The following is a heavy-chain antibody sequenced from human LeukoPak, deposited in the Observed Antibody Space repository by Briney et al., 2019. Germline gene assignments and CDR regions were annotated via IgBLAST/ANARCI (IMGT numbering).Heavy chain of an antibody. V-gene: IGHV4-39*01. J-gene: IGHJ4*02. CDR3: ARLQGIAAASDY. CDR1: GGSISSSSYY. CDR2: IYYSGST. Sequence: SETLSLTCTVSGGSISSSSYYWGWIRQPPGKGLEWIGSIYYSGSTYYNPSLKSRVTISVDTSKNQFSLKLSSVTAADTAVYYCARLQGIAAASDYWRQGTLVTVSS. D-gene: IGHD6-13*01.